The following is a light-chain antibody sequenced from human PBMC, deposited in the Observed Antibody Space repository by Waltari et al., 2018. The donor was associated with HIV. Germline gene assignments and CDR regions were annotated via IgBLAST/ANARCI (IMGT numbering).Light chain of an antibody. CDR2: GAS. Sequence: EIVLTQSPGTLSLSPGERATISCRASQSVSSSNLAWYQQKPGQAPRLLIYGASSRATVIPHRFSGSGSGTDFTRTISRLEPEDFAVYYCQQYGSSSWTFGQGTKVEIK. CDR3: QQYGSSSWT. CDR1: QSVSSSN. J-gene: IGKJ1*01. V-gene: IGKV3-20*01.